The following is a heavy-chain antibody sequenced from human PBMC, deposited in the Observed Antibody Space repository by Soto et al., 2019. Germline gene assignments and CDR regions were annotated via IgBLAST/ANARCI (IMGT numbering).Heavy chain of an antibody. Sequence: SVKVSCKDSGGTFGSDAITWVRQAPGQGLEWVGRIIPIFGTTNYAQNLQGRVTISADKSTLTSYMELHSLTSDDTALYYCARDRTDSGYYTNWLDPWGQGTQVNVSS. J-gene: IGHJ5*02. CDR3: ARDRTDSGYYTNWLDP. CDR2: IIPIFGTT. V-gene: IGHV1-69*06. CDR1: GGTFGSDA. D-gene: IGHD3-22*01.